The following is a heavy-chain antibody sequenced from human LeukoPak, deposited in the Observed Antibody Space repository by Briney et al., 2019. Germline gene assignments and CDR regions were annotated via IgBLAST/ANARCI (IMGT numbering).Heavy chain of an antibody. CDR2: INPNSGGT. Sequence: EASVKVSCKASGYTFTGYYMHWVRQAPGQGLEWMGWINPNSGGTNYAQKFQGWVTMTRDTSISTAYMELSRLSSDDTAVYFCAGRPDTSMVAIFDYWGQGTLVTISS. V-gene: IGHV1-2*04. CDR3: AGRPDTSMVAIFDY. J-gene: IGHJ4*02. CDR1: GYTFTGYY. D-gene: IGHD5-18*01.